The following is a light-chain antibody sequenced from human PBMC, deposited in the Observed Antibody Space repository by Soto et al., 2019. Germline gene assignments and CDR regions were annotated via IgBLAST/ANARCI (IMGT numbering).Light chain of an antibody. CDR1: QSISSH. CDR3: QQYNKYPWT. V-gene: IGKV1-39*01. J-gene: IGKJ1*01. Sequence: DIQMTQSPSSLSASVGDRVTITCRASQSISSHLNWYQVKPGKAPKLLIYEASILESGVSSRFRGDESGGVSGTDFTLTISSLQPDDFATYYCQQYNKYPWTFGQGTKVDIK. CDR2: EAS.